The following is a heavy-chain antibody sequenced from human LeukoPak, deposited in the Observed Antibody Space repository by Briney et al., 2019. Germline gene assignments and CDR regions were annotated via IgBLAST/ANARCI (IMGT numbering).Heavy chain of an antibody. J-gene: IGHJ4*02. V-gene: IGHV3-21*01. D-gene: IGHD3-22*01. CDR2: ISSSSSYI. Sequence: GGSLRLSCAASGFTFSSYSMNSVRQAPGKGLEWVSSISSSSSYIYYADSVKGRVTISRDNAKNSLYLQMNSLRAEDTAVYYCARDHDYYDSSGNFDYWGQGTLVTVSS. CDR1: GFTFSSYS. CDR3: ARDHDYYDSSGNFDY.